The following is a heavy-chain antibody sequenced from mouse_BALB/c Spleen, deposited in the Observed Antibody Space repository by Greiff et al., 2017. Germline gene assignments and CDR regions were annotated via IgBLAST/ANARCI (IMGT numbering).Heavy chain of an antibody. V-gene: IGHV1-15*01. Sequence: QVQLKESGAELVRPGASVTLSCKASGYTFTDYEMHWVKQTPVHGLEWIGAIDPETGGTAYNQKFKGKATLTADKSSSTAYMELRSLTSEDSAVYYCTRGEIYYGNRYAMDYWGQGTSVTVSS. CDR1: GYTFTDYE. CDR3: TRGEIYYGNRYAMDY. CDR2: IDPETGGT. J-gene: IGHJ4*01. D-gene: IGHD2-1*01.